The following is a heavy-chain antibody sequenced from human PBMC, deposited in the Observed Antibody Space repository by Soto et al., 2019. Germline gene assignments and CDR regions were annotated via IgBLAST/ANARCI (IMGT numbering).Heavy chain of an antibody. Sequence: QVQLVESGGGLVKPGGSLRLSCAASGFTFSDYYMSWIRQAPGKGLEWVSYISSSGSTIYYADSVKVRFTISRDNAKNSLYLQLNMLRGEATAVYYCASLYGLGSYFGYYYGMDVWGQGTTVTVPS. V-gene: IGHV3-11*01. CDR2: ISSSGSTI. J-gene: IGHJ6*02. D-gene: IGHD3-10*01. CDR3: ASLYGLGSYFGYYYGMDV. CDR1: GFTFSDYY.